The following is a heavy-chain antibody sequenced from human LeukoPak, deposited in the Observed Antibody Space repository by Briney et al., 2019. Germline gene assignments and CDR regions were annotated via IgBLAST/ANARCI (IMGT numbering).Heavy chain of an antibody. CDR1: GFTFSSYG. V-gene: IGHV3-33*06. CDR2: IWYDGSNK. D-gene: IGHD5-18*01. CDR3: AKDSGYSYGTLDY. J-gene: IGHJ4*02. Sequence: GGSLRLSCAASGFTFSSYGMHWARQAPGKGLEWVAVIWYDGSNKYYADSVKGRFTISRDNSKNTLYLQMNSLGAEDTAVYYRAKDSGYSYGTLDYWGQGTLVTVSS.